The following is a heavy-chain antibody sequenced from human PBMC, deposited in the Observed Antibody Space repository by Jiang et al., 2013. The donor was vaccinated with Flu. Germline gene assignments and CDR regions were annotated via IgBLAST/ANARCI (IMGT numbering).Heavy chain of an antibody. CDR2: IIPIFGTA. CDR3: VREKLSRDGYNIRDAFDI. D-gene: IGHD5-24*01. Sequence: LEWMGGIIPIFGTANYAQKFQGRVTITADESTSTAYMELSSLRSEDTAVYYCVREKLSRDGYNIRDAFDIWGQGTMVTVSS. J-gene: IGHJ3*02. V-gene: IGHV1-69*01.